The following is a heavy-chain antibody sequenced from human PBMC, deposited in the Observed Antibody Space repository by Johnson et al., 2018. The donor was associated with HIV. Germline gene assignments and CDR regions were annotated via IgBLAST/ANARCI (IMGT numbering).Heavy chain of an antibody. V-gene: IGHV3-66*03. D-gene: IGHD6-19*01. J-gene: IGHJ3*01. CDR3: ATFGYTSGWIVTDDAFDV. Sequence: VQLVESGGTLIQPGGSLRLSCAASGFTVSNNYMSWVRQAPGKGLEWVSVIYSGGSTYYADSVKGRFTISRDNSKNTLYLQMNSLRAEDTAVYYCATFGYTSGWIVTDDAFDVWGHGTLVTVSS. CDR2: IYSGGST. CDR1: GFTVSNNY.